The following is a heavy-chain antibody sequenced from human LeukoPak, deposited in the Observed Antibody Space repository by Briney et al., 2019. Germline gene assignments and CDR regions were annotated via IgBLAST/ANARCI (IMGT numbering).Heavy chain of an antibody. Sequence: GGSLRLSCAASGFTFSSYGMHWVRQAPGKGLEWVAVISYDGSNKYYADSVKGRFTISRDNSKNTLYLQMNSLRAEDTAVYYCAKDIAARQSYFDYWGQGTLVTVSS. J-gene: IGHJ4*02. V-gene: IGHV3-30*18. CDR1: GFTFSSYG. CDR2: ISYDGSNK. D-gene: IGHD6-6*01. CDR3: AKDIAARQSYFDY.